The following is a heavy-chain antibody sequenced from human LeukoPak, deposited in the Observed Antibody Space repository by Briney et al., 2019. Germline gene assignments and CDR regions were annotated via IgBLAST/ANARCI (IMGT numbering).Heavy chain of an antibody. Sequence: PSETLSLTCAVSGGSFNGYYWSWIRQPPGKGLEWIGEINHSGRTNYNPSLKSRVTISVDTSKNQFSLKLSSVTAADTAVYYCARSLVAGKGDYWGQGNLVTISS. V-gene: IGHV4-34*01. CDR2: INHSGRT. J-gene: IGHJ4*02. CDR1: GGSFNGYY. CDR3: ARSLVAGKGDY. D-gene: IGHD6-13*01.